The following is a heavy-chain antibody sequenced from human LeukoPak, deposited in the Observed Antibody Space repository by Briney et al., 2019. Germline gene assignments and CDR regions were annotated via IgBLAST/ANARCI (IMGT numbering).Heavy chain of an antibody. J-gene: IGHJ4*02. Sequence: PGGSLRLSCAASGFTVSSNYMSWVRQAPGKGLEWVSILYSGGTTYYPDSVEGRFTISRDNSKNTLYLQMNSLRAEDTAVYYCAAHSSSKTRFDYWGQGTLVTVSS. D-gene: IGHD6-6*01. CDR2: LYSGGTT. CDR1: GFTVSSNY. CDR3: AAHSSSKTRFDY. V-gene: IGHV3-66*01.